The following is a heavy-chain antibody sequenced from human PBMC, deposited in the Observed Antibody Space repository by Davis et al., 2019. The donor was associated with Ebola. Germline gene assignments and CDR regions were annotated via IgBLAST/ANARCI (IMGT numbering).Heavy chain of an antibody. Sequence: MPSETLSLTCGVYGGSFSDYFWTWIRQPPGKGLEWIGEINHSGVTNYGPSLQSRVTMSVDTSKNPFSLKLSSVTAADTAVYYCARGNYGDYIVLYYYNMDVWGQGTTVTVSS. D-gene: IGHD4-17*01. V-gene: IGHV4-34*01. J-gene: IGHJ6*02. CDR1: GGSFSDYF. CDR3: ARGNYGDYIVLYYYNMDV. CDR2: INHSGVT.